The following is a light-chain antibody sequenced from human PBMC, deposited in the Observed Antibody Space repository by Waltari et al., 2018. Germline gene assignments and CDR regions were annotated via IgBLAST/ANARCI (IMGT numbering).Light chain of an antibody. Sequence: DIQMTQSPSSLSASVGDRVTITCRTSQSINSSLNWYHQKPGKAPKFLIYAESSLKSWVPSRLSGSGSGTDLTLTISSLQPEDVATYYCQQSYSTPWTFGQGTKVEIK. J-gene: IGKJ1*01. CDR1: QSINSS. CDR2: AES. V-gene: IGKV1-39*01. CDR3: QQSYSTPWT.